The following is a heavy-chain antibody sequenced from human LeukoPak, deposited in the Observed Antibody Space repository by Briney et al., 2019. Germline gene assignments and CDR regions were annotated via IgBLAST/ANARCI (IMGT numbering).Heavy chain of an antibody. CDR2: ISYNGST. D-gene: IGHD2-2*01. V-gene: IGHV4-59*04. CDR3: ASRDIVVVPAAMRVEHWFDP. Sequence: PSETLSLTCTVSGGSISSYYWGWIRQPPGKGLEWIGYISYNGSTYYNPSLKSRVTISVDTSKNQFSLKLSSVTAADTAVYYCASRDIVVVPAAMRVEHWFDPWGQGTLVTVSS. CDR1: GGSISSYY. J-gene: IGHJ5*02.